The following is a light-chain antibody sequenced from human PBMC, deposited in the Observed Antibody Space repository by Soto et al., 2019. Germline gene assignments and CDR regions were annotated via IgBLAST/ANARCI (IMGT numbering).Light chain of an antibody. V-gene: IGKV3D-15*01. CDR1: QRISSN. CDR3: QHYNNWPPYT. J-gene: IGKJ2*01. Sequence: EIVMTQSPDTLSVSPGERATLSCRASQRISSNLAWYQQKPGQAPRLLIYGASTRATGVPARFSGSGSETDFTLNISNLQSDDCAVYYCQHYNNWPPYTFGQGTKVEIK. CDR2: GAS.